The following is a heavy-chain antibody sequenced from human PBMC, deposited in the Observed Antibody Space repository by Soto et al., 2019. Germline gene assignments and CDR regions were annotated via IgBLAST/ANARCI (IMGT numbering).Heavy chain of an antibody. J-gene: IGHJ6*03. CDR1: GFTFSSYD. CDR3: AREVHYYYYMDV. CDR2: IGTAGDT. V-gene: IGHV3-13*01. Sequence: GGSLRLSCAASGFTFSSYDMHWVRQATGKGLEWVSAIGTAGDTYYPGSVKGRFTISRENAKNSLYLQMYSLRAGDTAVYYCAREVHYYYYMDVWGKGTTVTVSS.